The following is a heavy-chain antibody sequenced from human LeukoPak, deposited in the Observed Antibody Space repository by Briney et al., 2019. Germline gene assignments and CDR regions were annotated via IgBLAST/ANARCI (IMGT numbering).Heavy chain of an antibody. J-gene: IGHJ6*02. CDR3: ARAWGPTVSGGMDV. V-gene: IGHV4-4*07. CDR2: IYPSGNT. CDR1: GDSNINYY. Sequence: PSETLSLTCTVSGDSNINYYWTWIRQPAGKGLEWIGRIYPSGNTNYNPSLNSRVTMSIDTSKNQFSLKLSSVTAADTAVYYCARAWGPTVSGGMDVWGQGTTVTVSS. D-gene: IGHD7-27*01.